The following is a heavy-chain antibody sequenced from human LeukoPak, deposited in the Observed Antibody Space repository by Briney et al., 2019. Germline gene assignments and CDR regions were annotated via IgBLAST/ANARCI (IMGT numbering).Heavy chain of an antibody. J-gene: IGHJ4*02. CDR3: ARQHEYSNGWYNLDS. D-gene: IGHD6-19*01. CDR1: GGSISSSSYY. V-gene: IGHV4-39*07. CDR2: IYYSGSS. Sequence: SETLSLTCTVSGGSISSSSYYWGWIRQPPGKGLEWIGNIYYSGSSYYNPSLKSRVTISVDTSKSQFSLKLSSVTAADTAVYYCARQHEYSNGWYNLDSWGQGTLVTVSS.